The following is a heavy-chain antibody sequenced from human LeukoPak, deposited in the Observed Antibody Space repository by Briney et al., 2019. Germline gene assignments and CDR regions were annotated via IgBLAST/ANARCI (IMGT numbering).Heavy chain of an antibody. Sequence: GGSLRLSCAASGFTVSSSYMSWVRQAPGKGLEWVSVIYSGGSTYYADSVKGRFTISRDNSKNTLYLQMNSLRAEDTAVYYCARINSGSYYGLDYWGQGTLVTVSS. CDR3: ARINSGSYYGLDY. D-gene: IGHD1-26*01. CDR1: GFTVSSSY. V-gene: IGHV3-53*01. CDR2: IYSGGST. J-gene: IGHJ4*02.